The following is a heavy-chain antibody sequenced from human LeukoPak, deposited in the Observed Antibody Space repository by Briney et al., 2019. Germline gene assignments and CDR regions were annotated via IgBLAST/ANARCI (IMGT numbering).Heavy chain of an antibody. V-gene: IGHV4-34*01. D-gene: IGHD6-13*01. CDR1: GGSFSGYY. Sequence: SETLSLTCAVYGGSFSGYYWSWIRQPPGKGLEWIGEINHSGSTNYNPSLKSRVTISVDTSKNQFSLKLSSVTAADTAVYYCARGRAAALNYWGQGTLVTVSS. CDR2: INHSGST. J-gene: IGHJ4*02. CDR3: ARGRAAALNY.